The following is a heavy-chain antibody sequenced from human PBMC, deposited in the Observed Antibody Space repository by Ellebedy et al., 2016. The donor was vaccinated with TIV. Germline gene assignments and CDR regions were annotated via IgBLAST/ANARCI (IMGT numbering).Heavy chain of an antibody. Sequence: GGSLRLXCAASGFSFSDSYMSWIRQAPGKGLEWVSYISSGGTTMHYADSVKGRFTISRDNAKNSLYLQMNSLRAEDTAVYYCAKVVKGSLDPWGQGTLVTVSS. V-gene: IGHV3-11*01. D-gene: IGHD2-15*01. J-gene: IGHJ5*02. CDR2: ISSGGTTM. CDR3: AKVVKGSLDP. CDR1: GFSFSDSY.